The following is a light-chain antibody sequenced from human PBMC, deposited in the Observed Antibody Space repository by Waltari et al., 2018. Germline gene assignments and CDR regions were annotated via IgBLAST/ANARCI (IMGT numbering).Light chain of an antibody. CDR3: QQYNNWPPWT. Sequence: VMTQSPATLSLFPGERAVLSCWASQSIETNLAWFQQKPVQAPRLLISGASTRATNVPTRFSGSGSGTAFTLTISSLQSEDFAVYYCQQYNNWPPWTFGPGTKVEIK. CDR1: QSIETN. V-gene: IGKV3-15*01. J-gene: IGKJ1*01. CDR2: GAS.